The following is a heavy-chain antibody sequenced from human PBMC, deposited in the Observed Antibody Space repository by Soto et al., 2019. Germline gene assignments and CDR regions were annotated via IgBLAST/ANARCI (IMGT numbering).Heavy chain of an antibody. CDR2: IYYSGST. CDR3: ARRVSHDFFDY. Sequence: SETLSLTCTVSGGSISSGGYYWSWIRQHPGKGLEWIGYIYYSGSTYYNPSLKSRVTISVDTSKNQFSLKLSPVTAADTAVYYCARRVSHDFFDYWGQGTLVTVSS. CDR1: GGSISSGGYY. D-gene: IGHD3-3*01. J-gene: IGHJ4*02. V-gene: IGHV4-31*03.